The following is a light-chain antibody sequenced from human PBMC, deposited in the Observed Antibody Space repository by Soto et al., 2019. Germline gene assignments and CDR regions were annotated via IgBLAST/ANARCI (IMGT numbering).Light chain of an antibody. Sequence: EVVLTQSPATLSVSPVARATLSCRASQSVASNLAWYQQKPGQAPRLLIYGASTRATGFPARFSGSGSGTDFTLTISSLEPEDFAVYYCQQHGTSPITFGQGTRLEIK. CDR1: QSVASN. CDR2: GAS. J-gene: IGKJ5*01. V-gene: IGKV3-20*01. CDR3: QQHGTSPIT.